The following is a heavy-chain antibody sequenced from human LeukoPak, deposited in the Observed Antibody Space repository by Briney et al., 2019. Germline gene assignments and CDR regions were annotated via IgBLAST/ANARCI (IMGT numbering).Heavy chain of an antibody. Sequence: GGSLRLSCAASGFTLSSYAMSWVRQGPGKGLEWVSAMSGSGDGTYYADSVKGRFTISRDNSKNTLYLQMNSLRAEDSAVYYCAKDPSRLWFGHKHGIGVMAYWGQGTLVTVSS. D-gene: IGHD3-10*01. V-gene: IGHV3-23*01. J-gene: IGHJ4*02. CDR3: AKDPSRLWFGHKHGIGVMAY. CDR2: MSGSGDGT. CDR1: GFTLSSYA.